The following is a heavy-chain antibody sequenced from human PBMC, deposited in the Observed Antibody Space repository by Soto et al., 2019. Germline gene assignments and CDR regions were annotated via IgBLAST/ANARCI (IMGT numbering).Heavy chain of an antibody. V-gene: IGHV4-30-2*06. Sequence: QVRLLASGSGRVKPSETLSLTCSVSGVAMTYGGYSWSWIRQSPEKGLEWLGYIGHLETTYYNPSFQSRLSLSIDRSRNQFSLRLSSMTASDKAVDAWARGGSDDSIDSLVQGSQVTVSS. J-gene: IGHJ4*02. CDR1: GVAMTYGGYS. D-gene: IGHD2-21*02. CDR3: ARGGSDDSIDS. CDR2: IGHLETT.